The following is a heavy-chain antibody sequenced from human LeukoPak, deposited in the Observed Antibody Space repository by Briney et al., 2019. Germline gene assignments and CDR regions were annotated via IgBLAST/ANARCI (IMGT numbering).Heavy chain of an antibody. CDR2: IYSGGST. J-gene: IGHJ4*02. V-gene: IGHV3-66*01. D-gene: IGHD3-22*01. CDR3: ARDHDSSDDHNFDY. CDR1: GFTVSSNY. Sequence: PGGSLRLSCAASGFTVSSNYMSWVRQAPGKGLEWVSVIYSGGSTYCADSVKGRFTISRDNSKNTLYLQMNSLRAEDTAVYYCARDHDSSDDHNFDYWGQGTLVTVSS.